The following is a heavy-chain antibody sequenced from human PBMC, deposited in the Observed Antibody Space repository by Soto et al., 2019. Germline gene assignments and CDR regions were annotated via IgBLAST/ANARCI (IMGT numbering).Heavy chain of an antibody. CDR3: ARDLYARYDFWSGYYHFDD. D-gene: IGHD3-3*01. CDR2: ISSSSGYM. Sequence: GGSLRLSCAASGFTFSSYSMNWVRQAPGKGLEWVSSISSSSGYMYYADSMKGRFTISRDNAKNSLYLQMNSLRAEDTAVYYCARDLYARYDFWSGYYHFDDWGQGPLVTVSS. J-gene: IGHJ4*02. V-gene: IGHV3-21*01. CDR1: GFTFSSYS.